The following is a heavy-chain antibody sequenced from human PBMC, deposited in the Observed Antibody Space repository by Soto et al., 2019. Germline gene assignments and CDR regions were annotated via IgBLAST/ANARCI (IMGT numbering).Heavy chain of an antibody. J-gene: IGHJ5*02. CDR2: IYHSGST. CDR3: AGVPDR. V-gene: IGHV4-30-2*01. Sequence: QLQLQESGSGLVKPSQTLSLTCAVSGGSISSGGYSWSWIRQPPGKGLEWIGYIYHSGSTYDNSSLQLHVTISVDWSKNQVALKLGSVTAADTAVYYCAGVPDRWGQGTLVTVSS. CDR1: GGSISSGGYS.